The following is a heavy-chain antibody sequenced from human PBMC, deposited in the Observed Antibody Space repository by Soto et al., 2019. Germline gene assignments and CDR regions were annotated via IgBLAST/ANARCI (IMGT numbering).Heavy chain of an antibody. J-gene: IGHJ4*02. D-gene: IGHD2-2*02. CDR1: GDSISSGGYL. CDR2: IYHSGTA. Sequence: QVQLQESGPGLVKPSQTLSLTCIVSGDSISSGGYLWTWIRQYPGKGLEWMGYIYHSGTAFYNPSSKGRLTISVDTSNNQFSLRLRSVTAADTAVYYCARGRGTYTDYWGQGTLVIVSS. CDR3: ARGRGTYTDY. V-gene: IGHV4-31*03.